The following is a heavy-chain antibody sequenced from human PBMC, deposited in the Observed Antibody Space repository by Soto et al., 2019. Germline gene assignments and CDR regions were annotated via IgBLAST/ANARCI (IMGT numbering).Heavy chain of an antibody. V-gene: IGHV1-18*04. D-gene: IGHD5-12*01. CDR3: ATDGPSNSGNLYALDI. Sequence: QAQLVQSGAEVKKSGASVRVSCKASGYTLTNYGVTWVRQAPGQGLEWLGRVTPYKADTNSAQNLQGRVTMATYTSTNTAYLELRSLRSDDTAVYFCATDGPSNSGNLYALDIWGQGPMVTVSA. CDR1: GYTLTNYG. J-gene: IGHJ3*02. CDR2: VTPYKADT.